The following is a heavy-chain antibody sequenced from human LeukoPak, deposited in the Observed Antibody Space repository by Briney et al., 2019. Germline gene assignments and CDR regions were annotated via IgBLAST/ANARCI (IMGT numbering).Heavy chain of an antibody. D-gene: IGHD2-2*01. V-gene: IGHV3-30*18. Sequence: GGSLRLSCAASGFTFSSYGMHWVRQAPGKGLEWVAVISYDGSNKYYADSVRGRFTISRDNSKNTLYLQMNSLRAEDTAVYYCAKSRGCSSTSCLVDYWGQGTLVTVSS. CDR1: GFTFSSYG. J-gene: IGHJ4*02. CDR2: ISYDGSNK. CDR3: AKSRGCSSTSCLVDY.